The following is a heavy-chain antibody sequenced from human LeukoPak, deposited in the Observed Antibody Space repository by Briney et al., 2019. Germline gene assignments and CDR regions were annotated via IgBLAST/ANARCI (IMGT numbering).Heavy chain of an antibody. Sequence: PVGSLRLFCALSGITLSNYGMSWVRQAPGDGLEWVAGIRENGGSTNYADSVKGRFTISRDNYKNTLYLQMNSLRAKDTAVYYCAKDSPYSSSSFWYYFDYWGQGTLVTVSS. CDR2: IRENGGST. D-gene: IGHD6-6*01. CDR1: GITLSNYG. J-gene: IGHJ4*02. V-gene: IGHV3-23*01. CDR3: AKDSPYSSSSFWYYFDY.